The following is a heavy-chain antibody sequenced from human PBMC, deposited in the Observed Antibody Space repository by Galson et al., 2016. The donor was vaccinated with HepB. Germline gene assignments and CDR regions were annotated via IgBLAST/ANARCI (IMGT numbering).Heavy chain of an antibody. V-gene: IGHV3-66*04. Sequence: SLRLSCAASGFTVSSNYINWVRQAPGTGLEWVSIIYSGGSTYYADSVRGRFIISRDNSKNTVYLQVNSLRAEDTAVYYCARQTTGTAIFDYWGQGTLVTVPS. D-gene: IGHD4-17*01. CDR1: GFTVSSNY. CDR2: IYSGGST. J-gene: IGHJ4*02. CDR3: ARQTTGTAIFDY.